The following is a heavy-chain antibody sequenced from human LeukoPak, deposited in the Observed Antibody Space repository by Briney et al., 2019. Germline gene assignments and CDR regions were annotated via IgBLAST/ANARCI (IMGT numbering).Heavy chain of an antibody. CDR2: INHSGST. CDR1: GGSFSGYY. Sequence: SETLSLTFAVYGGSFSGYYWSWIRQPPGKGLEWIGEINHSGSTNYNPSLKSRVTISVDTSKNQFSLKLSSVTAADTAVYYCARVYGSGWYFDYWGQGTLVTVSS. D-gene: IGHD6-19*01. CDR3: ARVYGSGWYFDY. V-gene: IGHV4-34*01. J-gene: IGHJ4*02.